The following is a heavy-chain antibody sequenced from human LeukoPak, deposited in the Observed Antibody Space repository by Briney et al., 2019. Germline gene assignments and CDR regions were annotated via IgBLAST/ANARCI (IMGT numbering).Heavy chain of an antibody. Sequence: ASVKVSCKASGYTFTGYYMHWVRQAPGRGLEWMGRINPNSGGTNYAQKFQGRVTMTRDTSISTAYMELSRLRSDGTAVYYCARVGSGSYSSSYYYYGMDVWGQGTTVTVSS. CDR3: ARVGSGSYSSSYYYYGMDV. J-gene: IGHJ6*02. V-gene: IGHV1-2*06. CDR2: INPNSGGT. D-gene: IGHD1-26*01. CDR1: GYTFTGYY.